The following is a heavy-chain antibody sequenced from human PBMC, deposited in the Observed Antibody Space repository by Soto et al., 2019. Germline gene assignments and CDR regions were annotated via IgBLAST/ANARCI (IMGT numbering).Heavy chain of an antibody. CDR2: ISGSGGST. Sequence: VQLLESGGGLVQPGGSLRLSCAASGFTFSSYAMSWVRQAPGKGLEWVSAISGSGGSTYYADSVKGRFTISRDNSQNTLYLQMNRLRAEDTAVYYCAKSIGTQYSSGLYYFDYWGQGTLVTVSS. CDR1: GFTFSSYA. D-gene: IGHD6-19*01. J-gene: IGHJ4*02. CDR3: AKSIGTQYSSGLYYFDY. V-gene: IGHV3-23*01.